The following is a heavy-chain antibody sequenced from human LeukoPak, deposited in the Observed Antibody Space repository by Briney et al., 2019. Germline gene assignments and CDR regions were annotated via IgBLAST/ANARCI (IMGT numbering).Heavy chain of an antibody. J-gene: IGHJ6*03. D-gene: IGHD6-13*01. Sequence: ASVKVSCKASGYTFTGYYMHWVRQAPGQGLEWMGWINPNSGGTNYAQKFQGRVTMTRDTSISTAYMELSRLRSDDTAVYYCARDGKQQPKRDYTDVWGKGTTVTVSS. CDR2: INPNSGGT. V-gene: IGHV1-2*02. CDR3: ARDGKQQPKRDYTDV. CDR1: GYTFTGYY.